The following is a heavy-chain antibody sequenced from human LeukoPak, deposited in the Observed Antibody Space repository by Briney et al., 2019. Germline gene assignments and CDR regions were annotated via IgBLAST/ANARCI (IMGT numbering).Heavy chain of an antibody. CDR3: AKFAGTDFWSGYPFDY. D-gene: IGHD3-3*01. Sequence: GGSLRLSCAASGFTFSSYAMSWVRQAPGKGLEWVSAISGSGGSTYYADSVKGRFTISRDNSKNTLYLQMNSLRAEDTAVYYCAKFAGTDFWSGYPFDYWGQGTLVTVSS. V-gene: IGHV3-23*01. CDR1: GFTFSSYA. CDR2: ISGSGGST. J-gene: IGHJ4*02.